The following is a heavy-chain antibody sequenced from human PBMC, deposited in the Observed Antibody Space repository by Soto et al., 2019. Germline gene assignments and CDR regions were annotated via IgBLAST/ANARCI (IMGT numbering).Heavy chain of an antibody. V-gene: IGHV4-34*01. CDR1: GGSLSGYY. Sequence: SXTLSLTCAVYGGSLSGYYWSWIRQPPVKGLEWIGEINHSGSTNYNPSLKSRVTISVDTSKNQFSLKLSSVTAADTAVYYCASYYGSGSYYYFDYWGQGTLVTVSS. D-gene: IGHD3-10*01. CDR2: INHSGST. CDR3: ASYYGSGSYYYFDY. J-gene: IGHJ4*02.